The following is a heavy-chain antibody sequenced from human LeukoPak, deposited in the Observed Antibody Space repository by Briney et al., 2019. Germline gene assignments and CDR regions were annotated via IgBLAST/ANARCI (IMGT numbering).Heavy chain of an antibody. V-gene: IGHV1-8*03. CDR3: ARDSTAAAFDY. CDR2: MNPNSGNT. J-gene: IGHJ4*02. Sequence: PSVKVSCKASGYTFTSYDINWVRQATGQGLEWMGWMNPNSGNTGYAQKFQGRVTITRNTSISTAYMELSSLRSEDTAVYYCARDSTAAAFDYWGQGTLVTVSS. CDR1: GYTFTSYD. D-gene: IGHD6-13*01.